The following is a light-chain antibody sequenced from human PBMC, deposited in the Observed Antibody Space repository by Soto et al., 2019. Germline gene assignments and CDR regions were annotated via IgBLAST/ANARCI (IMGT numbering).Light chain of an antibody. V-gene: IGKV3-20*01. CDR3: QQYGSSPHA. J-gene: IGKJ3*01. Sequence: EIVLTQSPGTLSLSPGERATLSCRASQSVSSSYLACYQQKPGQAPRLLIYGASSRATGIPDRFSGSGSGTDFTLTISRLEPEDFAVYYCQQYGSSPHAFGPGTKVDIK. CDR2: GAS. CDR1: QSVSSSY.